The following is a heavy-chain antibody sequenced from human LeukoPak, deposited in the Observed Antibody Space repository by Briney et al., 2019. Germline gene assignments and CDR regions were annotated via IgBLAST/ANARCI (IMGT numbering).Heavy chain of an antibody. V-gene: IGHV3-21*01. D-gene: IGHD3-10*01. CDR3: ARSRITMVRGTPSHYYYYYGMDV. J-gene: IGHJ6*04. CDR1: GFTFSSYS. CDR2: ISSSSSYI. Sequence: GGSLRLSCAASGFTFSSYSMNWVRQAPGKGLEWVSSISSSSSYIYYADSVKGQFTISRDNAKNSLYLQMNSLRAEDTAVYYCARSRITMVRGTPSHYYYYYGMDVWGKGTTVTVSS.